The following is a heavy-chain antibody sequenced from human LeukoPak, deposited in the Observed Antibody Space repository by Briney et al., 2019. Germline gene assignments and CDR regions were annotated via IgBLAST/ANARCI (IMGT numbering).Heavy chain of an antibody. CDR2: ISYDGSNK. CDR3: AREGRNYYYYYMDV. CDR1: GFTFSSYG. Sequence: PGGSLRLSCAASGFTFSSYGLHWVRQAPGKGLEWVAVISYDGSNKYYADSVKGRFTISRDNSKNTLYLQMNSLRAEDTALYHCAREGRNYYYYYMDVWGKGTTVTVSS. V-gene: IGHV3-30*03. J-gene: IGHJ6*03.